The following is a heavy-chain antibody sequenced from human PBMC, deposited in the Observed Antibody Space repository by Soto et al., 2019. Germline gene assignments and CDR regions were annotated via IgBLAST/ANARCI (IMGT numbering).Heavy chain of an antibody. D-gene: IGHD2-21*02. Sequence: GGSLRLTGAASGFTFSSYGMHWVRQAPGKGLEWVAVISYDGSNKYYADSVKGRFTISRDNSKNTLYLQMNSLRAEDTAVYYCAKGLRSVTFHWFDPWGQGTLVTVSS. CDR1: GFTFSSYG. J-gene: IGHJ5*02. CDR2: ISYDGSNK. CDR3: AKGLRSVTFHWFDP. V-gene: IGHV3-30*18.